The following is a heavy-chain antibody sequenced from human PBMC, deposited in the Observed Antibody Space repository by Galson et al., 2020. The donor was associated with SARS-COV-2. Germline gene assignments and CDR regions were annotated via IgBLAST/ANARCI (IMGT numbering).Heavy chain of an antibody. D-gene: IGHD3-22*01. V-gene: IGHV2-5*02. CDR1: GFSLSSSGVG. CDR3: AGVLYFGGRGYGCFDY. CDR2: IYWDDDE. Sequence: SGPKLVKPTHTLTLTCTFSGFSLSSSGVGVGWIRQPPGKALEWLALIYWDDDEHYSPSLKSRLTITKATSKNQVVLTMTNMDPVDAGAYFCAGVLYFGGRGYGCFDYWGQGTRVIVSS. J-gene: IGHJ4*02.